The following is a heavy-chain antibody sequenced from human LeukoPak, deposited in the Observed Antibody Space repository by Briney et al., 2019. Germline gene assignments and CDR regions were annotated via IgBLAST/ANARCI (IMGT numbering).Heavy chain of an antibody. CDR1: GFTFSSYG. CDR2: IRYDGSNK. D-gene: IGHD2-21*01. Sequence: PGGSLRLSCAASGFTFSSYGMHWVRQAPGKGLEWVAFIRYDGSNKYYADSVKGRFTVSRDIAKNSLFLQMNNLRAEDTAVYYCARNSLYCVGDCYEVFDSWGQGSLVTVSS. V-gene: IGHV3-30*02. CDR3: ARNSLYCVGDCYEVFDS. J-gene: IGHJ4*02.